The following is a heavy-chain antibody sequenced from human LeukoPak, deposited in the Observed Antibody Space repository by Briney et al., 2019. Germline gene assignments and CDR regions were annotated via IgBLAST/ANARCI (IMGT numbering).Heavy chain of an antibody. CDR3: ARDPYNGSYGDDYYYYMDV. J-gene: IGHJ6*03. Sequence: PGGSLRLSCAASGFTFSNYNMNWVRQTRGKGLEWVSSMIRGSIYTFYADSVKGRFTISRDNAKNSLSLQMNSLRAEDTAVYYCARDPYNGSYGDDYYYYMDVWGKGTTVTISS. CDR2: MIRGSIYT. CDR1: GFTFSNYN. D-gene: IGHD1-26*01. V-gene: IGHV3-21*01.